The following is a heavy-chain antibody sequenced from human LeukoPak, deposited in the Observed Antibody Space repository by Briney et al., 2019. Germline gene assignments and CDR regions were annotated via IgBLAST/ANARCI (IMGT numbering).Heavy chain of an antibody. CDR1: GGTFSSYA. D-gene: IGHD6-19*01. V-gene: IGHV1-69*01. CDR3: ARVHDSDWYFDY. J-gene: IGHJ4*02. Sequence: VASVKVSCKASGGTFSSYAISWVRQAPGQGLEWMGGIIPIFGTANYAQKFQGRVTITADESTSTAYMELSSLRSEDTAVYYCARVHDSDWYFDYWGQGTLVTVSS. CDR2: IIPIFGTA.